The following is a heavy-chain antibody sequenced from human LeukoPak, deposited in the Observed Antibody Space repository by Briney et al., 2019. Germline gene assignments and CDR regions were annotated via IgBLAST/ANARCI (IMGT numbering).Heavy chain of an antibody. CDR1: GFTLSSYG. J-gene: IGHJ6*02. V-gene: IGHV3-30*18. D-gene: IGHD1-26*01. CDR2: ISYDGSNK. Sequence: PGGSLRLSCAASGFTLSSYGMHWVRQAPGKGLEWVAVISYDGSNKYYADSVKGRFTISRDNSKNTLYLQMNSLRAEDTAVYYCAKAGGVDRQFYYYYGMDVWGQGTTVTVSS. CDR3: AKAGGVDRQFYYYYGMDV.